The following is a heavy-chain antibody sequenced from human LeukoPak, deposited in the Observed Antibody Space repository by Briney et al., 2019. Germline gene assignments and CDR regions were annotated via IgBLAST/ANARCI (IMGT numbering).Heavy chain of an antibody. V-gene: IGHV4-59*01. CDR3: ARGGIAARYYYYMDV. J-gene: IGHJ6*03. Sequence: SETLSLTCTVSGGSISSYYWSWIRQPPGKGLEWIGYIYYSGSTNYNPSLKSRVTISVDTSKNQFSLELSSVTAADTAVYYCARGGIAARYYYYMDVWGKGTTVTVSS. CDR2: IYYSGST. CDR1: GGSISSYY. D-gene: IGHD6-6*01.